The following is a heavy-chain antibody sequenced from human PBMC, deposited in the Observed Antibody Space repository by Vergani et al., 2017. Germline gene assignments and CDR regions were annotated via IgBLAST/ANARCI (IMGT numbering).Heavy chain of an antibody. D-gene: IGHD3-10*01. CDR3: ARDSYAEYFQH. J-gene: IGHJ1*01. Sequence: EVQLVESGGGLVQPGGSLRLSCAASGFTFSSYSMNWVRQAPGKGLEWVSYISSSSSTIYYADSVKGRFTISRDNAKNSLYLQMNSLRAEDTAVYYCARDSYAEYFQHWGQGTLVTVSS. CDR2: ISSSSSTI. CDR1: GFTFSSYS. V-gene: IGHV3-48*04.